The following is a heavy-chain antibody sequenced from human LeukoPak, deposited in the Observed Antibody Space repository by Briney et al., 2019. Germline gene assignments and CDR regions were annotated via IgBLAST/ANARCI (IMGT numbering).Heavy chain of an antibody. V-gene: IGHV3-49*03. CDR2: IRSKAYGATT. Sequence: PGRSLRLSCTASGFTFGDYAMSWFRQAPGKGLEWVGFIRSKAYGATTEYAASVRGRFTISRDDSKSIAYLQMNSLKTEDTAVYYCTRDVSADYYGSGSYYAFDYWGQGTLVTVSS. CDR3: TRDVSADYYGSGSYYAFDY. J-gene: IGHJ4*02. CDR1: GFTFGDYA. D-gene: IGHD3-10*01.